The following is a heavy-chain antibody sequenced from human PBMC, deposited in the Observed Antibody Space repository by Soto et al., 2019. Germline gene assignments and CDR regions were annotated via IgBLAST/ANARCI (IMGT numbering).Heavy chain of an antibody. CDR1: GFTVSNNY. J-gene: IGHJ4*02. Sequence: EVQLVESGGGLIQPGGSLRLSCAVSGFTVSNNYMSWVRQAPGKGLEGVSVIYSGGYTAYGDSVKGRFTISRDNSKNTASSQKKSLGSNDRAVYFCATQPGGGGYWGQGTLVTVSS. D-gene: IGHD3-10*01. CDR3: ATQPGGGGY. CDR2: IYSGGYT. V-gene: IGHV3-53*01.